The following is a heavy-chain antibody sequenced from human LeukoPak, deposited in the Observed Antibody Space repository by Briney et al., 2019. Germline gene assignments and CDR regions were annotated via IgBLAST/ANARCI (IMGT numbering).Heavy chain of an antibody. Sequence: GGSLRLSCAASGFTVSSSYMSWVRHAPGKGLEWDSVLFIDDTTYYADSVKGRFTISRDNSKNTLFLQVNSLRAEDTAVYYCAKVRTYFYHGLDVWGQGTTVTVSS. CDR2: LFIDDTT. V-gene: IGHV3-53*01. D-gene: IGHD1-14*01. CDR3: AKVRTYFYHGLDV. J-gene: IGHJ6*02. CDR1: GFTVSSSY.